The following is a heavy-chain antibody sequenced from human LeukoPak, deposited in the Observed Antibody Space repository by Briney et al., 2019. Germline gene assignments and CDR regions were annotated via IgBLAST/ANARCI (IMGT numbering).Heavy chain of an antibody. J-gene: IGHJ4*02. V-gene: IGHV6-1*01. CDR2: TYYRSKWFS. D-gene: IGHD2-21*02. Sequence: SQTLSLTCAISGDSVSSDSAAWNWIRQSPSRGLEWLGRTYYRSKWFSDYELSVKSRITINADTSKNQFSLQLNSVTPEDTAVYYCARKGTVTAPFDYWGQGILVTVSS. CDR3: ARKGTVTAPFDY. CDR1: GDSVSSDSAA.